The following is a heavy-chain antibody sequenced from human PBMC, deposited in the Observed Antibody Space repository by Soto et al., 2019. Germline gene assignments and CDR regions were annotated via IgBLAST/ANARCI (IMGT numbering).Heavy chain of an antibody. J-gene: IGHJ5*02. CDR1: GGSFSGYY. CDR3: ARGLPPIVVVVAATRWFDP. V-gene: IGHV4-34*01. D-gene: IGHD2-15*01. Sequence: QVQLQQWGAGPLKPSETLSLTCAVYGGSFSGYYWSWIRQPPGKGLEWIGEIKQSGCTNYNPSLKGQDTTSVDTSKNQCSPNLSPVTAAYTAVYYGARGLPPIVVVVAATRWFDPWGTGTLVTVSS. CDR2: IKQSGCT.